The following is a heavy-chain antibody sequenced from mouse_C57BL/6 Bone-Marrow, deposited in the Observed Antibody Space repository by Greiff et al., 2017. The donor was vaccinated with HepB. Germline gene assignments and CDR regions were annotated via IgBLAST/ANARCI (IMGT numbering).Heavy chain of an antibody. CDR3: ARDGLWLRRGAWFAY. CDR1: GYSITSGYY. CDR2: ISYDGSN. Sequence: EVKVEESGPGLVKPSQSLSLTCSVTGYSITSGYYWNWIRQFPGNKLEWMGYISYDGSNNYNPSLKNRISITRDTSKNQFFLKLNSVTTEDTATYYCARDGLWLRRGAWFAYWGQGTLVTVSA. V-gene: IGHV3-6*01. D-gene: IGHD2-2*01. J-gene: IGHJ3*01.